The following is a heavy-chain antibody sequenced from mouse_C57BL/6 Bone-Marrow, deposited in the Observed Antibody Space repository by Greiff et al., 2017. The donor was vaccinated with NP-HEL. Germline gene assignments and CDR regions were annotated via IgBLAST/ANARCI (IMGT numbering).Heavy chain of an antibody. J-gene: IGHJ3*01. Sequence: EVMLVESGGDLVKPGGSLKLSCAASGFTFSSYGMSWVRQTPDKRLEWVATISSGGSYTYYPDSVKGRFTISRDNAKNTLYLQMSSLKSEDTAMYYCARHESPAWFAYWGQGTLVTVSA. CDR3: ARHESPAWFAY. CDR1: GFTFSSYG. V-gene: IGHV5-6*01. CDR2: ISSGGSYT.